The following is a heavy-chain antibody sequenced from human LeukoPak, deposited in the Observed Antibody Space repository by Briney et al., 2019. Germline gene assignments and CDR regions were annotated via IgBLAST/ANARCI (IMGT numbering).Heavy chain of an antibody. CDR3: AKDGYCSGGSCYGNWFDP. J-gene: IGHJ5*02. Sequence: GGSLRLSCAASGLTFSSYGMHCVRQAPGKGLEWVAVISYDGSNKYYADSVKGRFTISRDNSKNTLYLQMNSLRAEDTAVYYCAKDGYCSGGSCYGNWFDPWGQGTLVTVSS. CDR1: GLTFSSYG. CDR2: ISYDGSNK. D-gene: IGHD2-15*01. V-gene: IGHV3-30*18.